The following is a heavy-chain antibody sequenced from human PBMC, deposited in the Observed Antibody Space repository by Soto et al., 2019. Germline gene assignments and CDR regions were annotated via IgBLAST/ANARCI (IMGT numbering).Heavy chain of an antibody. CDR3: AHIVTGCLT. V-gene: IGHV2-5*02. D-gene: IGHD3-16*01. Sequence: QITLKESGPTLVKPTQTLTLTCTISGFSLITSGVGVGWIRQPPGKALEWLALIYWDDDKRYSPSLKSKLTITKDTSKNQVVLTMTNMDPVDTSTYCCAHIVTGCLTWGRGALVTVSS. J-gene: IGHJ5*02. CDR1: GFSLITSGVG. CDR2: IYWDDDK.